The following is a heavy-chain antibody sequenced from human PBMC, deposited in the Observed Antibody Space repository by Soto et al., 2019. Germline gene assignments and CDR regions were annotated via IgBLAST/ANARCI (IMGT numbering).Heavy chain of an antibody. CDR3: ARSDGRY. Sequence: SETLSLTCTVSGGSISSYYLSWIRQPPGKGLEWIGYIYYSGSTNYNPSLKSRVTISVDTSKNQFSLKLSSVTTADTAVYYCARSDGRYWGQGTLVTVSS. J-gene: IGHJ4*02. V-gene: IGHV4-59*01. CDR1: GGSISSYY. CDR2: IYYSGST.